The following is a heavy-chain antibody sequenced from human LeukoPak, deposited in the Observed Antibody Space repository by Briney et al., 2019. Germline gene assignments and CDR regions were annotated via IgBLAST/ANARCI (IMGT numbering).Heavy chain of an antibody. CDR1: GGTFSIYA. D-gene: IGHD5/OR15-5a*01. Sequence: SVKVSCKASGGTFSIYAISWVRQAPGQGLEWMGGIIPMFGTANYTQKFQGRVPITTTESTSTTHMELSSLTSEATPGYYWARARGIYEGYFDLWGRGTLVTVSS. J-gene: IGHJ2*01. V-gene: IGHV1-69*05. CDR3: ARARGIYEGYFDL. CDR2: IIPMFGTA.